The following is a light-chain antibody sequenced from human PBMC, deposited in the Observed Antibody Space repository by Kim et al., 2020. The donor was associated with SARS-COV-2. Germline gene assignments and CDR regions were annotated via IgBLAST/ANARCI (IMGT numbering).Light chain of an antibody. Sequence: EIVLTQSPATLSLSPGERATLSCRASQSVTNYLAWYQQKPGQAPRLLIYDASNGATGIPPRFSGSGSGTDFTLTISSLEPEDFAVYYCKQRYNWPWLTFGGGTKVDIK. V-gene: IGKV3-11*01. CDR1: QSVTNY. J-gene: IGKJ4*01. CDR3: KQRYNWPWLT. CDR2: DAS.